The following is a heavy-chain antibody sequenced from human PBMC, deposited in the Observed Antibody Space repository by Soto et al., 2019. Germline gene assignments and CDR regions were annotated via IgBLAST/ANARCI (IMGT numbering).Heavy chain of an antibody. J-gene: IGHJ6*02. V-gene: IGHV3-11*04. Sequence: QVQLVQSGGGLVRPGGSLRLSCAASGFIFSDLYMTWIRQAPGKGLEWLSYISGGGETIHYADSVKGRFTVSRDNARRSLYLQMNSLRADDTAVYYCARDSVRDYLYYYYGMDVWGQGTTVTVSS. D-gene: IGHD4-17*01. CDR3: ARDSVRDYLYYYYGMDV. CDR2: ISGGGETI. CDR1: GFIFSDLY.